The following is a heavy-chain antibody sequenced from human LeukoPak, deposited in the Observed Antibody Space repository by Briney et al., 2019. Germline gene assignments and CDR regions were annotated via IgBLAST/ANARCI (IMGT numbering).Heavy chain of an antibody. CDR2: INAGNGNT. Sequence: ASVKVSCKASGYTFTSYAMHWVRQAPGQRPEWMGWINAGNGNTKYSQKFQGRVTITRDTSASTAYMELSSLRSEDTAVYYCARDQDVDTAMVDLYYFDYWGQGTLVTVSS. D-gene: IGHD5-18*01. CDR1: GYTFTSYA. J-gene: IGHJ4*02. V-gene: IGHV1-3*01. CDR3: ARDQDVDTAMVDLYYFDY.